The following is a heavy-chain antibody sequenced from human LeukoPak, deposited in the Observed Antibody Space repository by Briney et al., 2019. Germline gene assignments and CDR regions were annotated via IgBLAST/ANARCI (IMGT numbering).Heavy chain of an antibody. V-gene: IGHV3-21*01. J-gene: IGHJ6*02. D-gene: IGHD3-16*01. Sequence: PGGSLRLSCAASGFTFSSYSMNWVRQAPGKGLEWVSSISSSSSYIYFADSVKGRFTISRDNAKNSLYLQMNSLRAEDTAVYYCATEGGDGMDVWGQGTTVTVSS. CDR2: ISSSSSYI. CDR3: ATEGGDGMDV. CDR1: GFTFSSYS.